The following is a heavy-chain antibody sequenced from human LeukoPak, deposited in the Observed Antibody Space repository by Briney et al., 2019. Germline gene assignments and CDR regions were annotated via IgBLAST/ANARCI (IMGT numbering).Heavy chain of an antibody. D-gene: IGHD6-19*01. CDR3: AKARQWLVLGYYFDY. Sequence: GSLRLSCAASGFTFISNAMHWVRQAPGKGLEWVAVIWFDGSNKYYGDSVKGRFTISRDNSKNTLYLQMNSLRAEDTAVYYCAKARQWLVLGYYFDYWGQGTLVTVSS. CDR1: GFTFISNA. J-gene: IGHJ4*02. CDR2: IWFDGSNK. V-gene: IGHV3-30*02.